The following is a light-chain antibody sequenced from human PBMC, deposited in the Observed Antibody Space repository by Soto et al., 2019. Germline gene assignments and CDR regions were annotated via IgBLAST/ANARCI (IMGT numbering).Light chain of an antibody. CDR2: DVS. V-gene: IGLV2-14*01. Sequence: QSALTQPTSVSGSPGQSITISCTGTSSDVGGYNYVSWYQQHPGKAPKLMIYDVSNRPSGVSKRFSGSKSGNTASLTISGLQDEDEGEYYCSSYTSSSTLVFGGGTKLTVL. CDR3: SSYTSSSTLV. CDR1: SSDVGGYNY. J-gene: IGLJ2*01.